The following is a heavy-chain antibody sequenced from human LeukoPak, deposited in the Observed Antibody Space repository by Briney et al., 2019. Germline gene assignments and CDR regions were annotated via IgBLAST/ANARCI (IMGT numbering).Heavy chain of an antibody. CDR1: GGSISSYY. Sequence: SETLSLTCTVSGGSISSYYLSWIRQPPGKGLEWIGYIYYSGSTNYNPSLKSRVTISVDTSKNQFSLKLSSVAAADTAVYYCASRGATGSDAFDIWGQGTMVTVSS. J-gene: IGHJ3*02. CDR2: IYYSGST. V-gene: IGHV4-59*01. D-gene: IGHD5-12*01. CDR3: ASRGATGSDAFDI.